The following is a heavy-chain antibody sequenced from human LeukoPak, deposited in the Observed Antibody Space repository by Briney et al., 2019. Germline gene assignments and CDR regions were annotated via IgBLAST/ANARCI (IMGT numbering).Heavy chain of an antibody. D-gene: IGHD5-18*01. J-gene: IGHJ5*02. V-gene: IGHV1-8*01. CDR2: MNPNSGNT. CDR3: ARAGYSYGYKNWFDP. Sequence: ASVKVSCKASGYTFTSYDINWVRQATGRGLEWMGWMNPNSGNTGYAQKFQGRVTMTRNTSISTAYMELSSLRSEDTAVYYCARAGYSYGYKNWFDPWGQGTLVTVSS. CDR1: GYTFTSYD.